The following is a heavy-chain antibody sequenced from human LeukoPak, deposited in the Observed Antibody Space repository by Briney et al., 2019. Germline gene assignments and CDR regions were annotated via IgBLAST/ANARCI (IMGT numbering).Heavy chain of an antibody. J-gene: IGHJ4*02. CDR1: GGSFSGYY. Sequence: PSETLSLTCAVYGGSFSGYYWSWIRQPPGKGLEWIGEINHSGSTNYNPSLKSRVTISVDTSKNQFSLKLSSVTAADTAVYYCASGQWFGENYWGQGTLVTVSS. V-gene: IGHV4-34*01. CDR3: ASGQWFGENY. CDR2: INHSGST. D-gene: IGHD3-10*01.